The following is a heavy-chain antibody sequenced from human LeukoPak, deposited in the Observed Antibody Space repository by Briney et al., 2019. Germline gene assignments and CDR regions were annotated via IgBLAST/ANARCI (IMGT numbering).Heavy chain of an antibody. D-gene: IGHD4-11*01. J-gene: IGHJ4*02. V-gene: IGHV3-49*04. Sequence: PGGSLRLSCAASGLTFSSHWMHWVRQAPGKGLEWVGFIRSKAYGGTTEYAASVKGRFTISRDDSKSIAYLQMNSLKTEDTAVYYCTGQTTVTMYYFDYWGQGTLVTVSS. CDR1: GLTFSSHW. CDR3: TGQTTVTMYYFDY. CDR2: IRSKAYGGTT.